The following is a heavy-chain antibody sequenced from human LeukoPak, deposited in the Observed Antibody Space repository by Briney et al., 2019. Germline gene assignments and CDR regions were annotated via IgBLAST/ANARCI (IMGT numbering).Heavy chain of an antibody. CDR2: INHSGST. Sequence: SETLSLTCAVYGGSFSGYYWSWIRQPPGKGPEWLGEINHSGSTNYNPSLKSRVTISVDTSKNQFSLKLSSVTAADTAVYFCARVGGWEPKLHGVTFDYLGQGTLVTVSS. J-gene: IGHJ4*02. D-gene: IGHD1-26*01. CDR1: GGSFSGYY. V-gene: IGHV4-34*01. CDR3: ARVGGWEPKLHGVTFDY.